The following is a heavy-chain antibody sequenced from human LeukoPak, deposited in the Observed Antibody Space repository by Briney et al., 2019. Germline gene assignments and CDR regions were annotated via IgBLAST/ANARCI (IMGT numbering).Heavy chain of an antibody. CDR2: IHYTGAT. CDR3: ARGTILTGYCLVF. V-gene: IGHV4-34*01. D-gene: IGHD3-9*01. J-gene: IGHJ4*02. CDR1: GGSITGYY. Sequence: SETLSLTCAVYGGSITGYYWCWIRHSPGRGLEWIGEIHYTGATSYNPSLKSRATISTDTSKNQFSLRLSSVTAADTAVYFCARGTILTGYCLVFCGQGAQVTVSS.